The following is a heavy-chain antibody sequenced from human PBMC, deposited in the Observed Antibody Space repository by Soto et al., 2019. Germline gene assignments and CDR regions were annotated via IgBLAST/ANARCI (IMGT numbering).Heavy chain of an antibody. D-gene: IGHD2-2*01. V-gene: IGHV3-23*01. J-gene: IGHJ1*01. CDR2: ISGSGGAS. CDR3: ANAYCSSTSCRAEYLQH. CDR1: EFTFSSYS. Sequence: GGSLRLSCAASEFTFSSYSMSWVRQAPGKGLEWVSAISGSGGASYYADSVKGRFTISRDNSKNTVYLQMNSLRAEDTAVYFCANAYCSSTSCRAEYLQHWGQGTLVTVSS.